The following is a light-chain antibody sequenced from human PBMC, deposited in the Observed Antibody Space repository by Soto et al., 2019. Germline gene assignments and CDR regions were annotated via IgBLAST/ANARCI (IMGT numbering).Light chain of an antibody. CDR2: EVT. J-gene: IGLJ1*01. V-gene: IGLV2-14*01. CDR3: SSYTISSTYV. Sequence: QSALTQPASVSASPGQSITISCTGTSSDVGTYDDVSWYRQHPGKGPKLLIYEVTNRPSGVSNRFSGSKSGNTASLTISGLQAEDEADYYWSSYTISSTYVFGSGTKVTVL. CDR1: SSDVGTYDD.